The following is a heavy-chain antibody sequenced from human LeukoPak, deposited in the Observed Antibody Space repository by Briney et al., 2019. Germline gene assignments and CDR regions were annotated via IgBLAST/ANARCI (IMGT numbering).Heavy chain of an antibody. CDR1: GGTFSSYA. Sequence: ASVKVPCKASGGTFSSYAISWVRQAPGQGLEWMGGIIPIFGTANYAQKFQGRVTITADESTSTAYMELSSLRSGDTAVYYCARGQWLQWTWFDPWGQGTLVTVSS. V-gene: IGHV1-69*13. CDR3: ARGQWLQWTWFDP. J-gene: IGHJ5*02. CDR2: IIPIFGTA. D-gene: IGHD5-24*01.